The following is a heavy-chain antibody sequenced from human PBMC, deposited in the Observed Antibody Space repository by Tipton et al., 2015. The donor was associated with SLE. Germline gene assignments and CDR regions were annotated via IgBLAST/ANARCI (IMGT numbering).Heavy chain of an antibody. CDR2: INSGSRYI. J-gene: IGHJ4*02. D-gene: IGHD5-12*01. CDR1: GFTFSSYS. Sequence: SLRLSCAASGFTFSSYSMSWVRQAPGKGLEWVSSINSGSRYIYYADSVKGRFTISRDNAKNSLYLQLNSLRAEDTAVYYCARYGGYDYNYFDSWGQGTLVTVSS. CDR3: ARYGGYDYNYFDS. V-gene: IGHV3-21*03.